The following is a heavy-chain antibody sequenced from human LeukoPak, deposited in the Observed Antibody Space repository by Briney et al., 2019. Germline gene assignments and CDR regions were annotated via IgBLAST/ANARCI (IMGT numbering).Heavy chain of an antibody. D-gene: IGHD5-24*01. CDR3: ARDAYVEMATIVDY. Sequence: GASVKVSCKASGYTFTSYDINWVRQATGQGLEWMGWMNPNSGNTGYAQKLQGRVTMTTDTSTSTAYMELRSLRSDDTAVYHCARDAYVEMATIVDYWGQGTLVTVSS. V-gene: IGHV1-8*01. J-gene: IGHJ4*02. CDR1: GYTFTSYD. CDR2: MNPNSGNT.